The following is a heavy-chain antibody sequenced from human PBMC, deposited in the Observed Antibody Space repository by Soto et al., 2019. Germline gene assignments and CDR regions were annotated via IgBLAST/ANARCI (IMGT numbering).Heavy chain of an antibody. CDR3: ATRSSWYCALDI. D-gene: IGHD6-13*01. V-gene: IGHV3-11*01. J-gene: IGHJ3*02. Sequence: KPGGSLRLSCAASGFTFSNYDMSWIRQAPGKGLEWVSYISSSGSSIYYADSVKGRCTIYRDNAKNTLYLQMNSLRAEDTAVYYCATRSSWYCALDIWGQGTMVTVSS. CDR1: GFTFSNYD. CDR2: ISSSGSSI.